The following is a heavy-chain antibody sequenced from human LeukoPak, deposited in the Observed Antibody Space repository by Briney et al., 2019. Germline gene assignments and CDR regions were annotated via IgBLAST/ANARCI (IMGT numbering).Heavy chain of an antibody. J-gene: IGHJ4*02. CDR3: AKDFDYDWACYRYDYFDY. V-gene: IGHV3-23*01. CDR2: ISGSGGST. D-gene: IGHD3-16*02. CDR1: GFTFSSYA. Sequence: PGGSLRLSCAASGFTFSSYAMSWVRQAPGKGLEWVSAISGSGGSTYYADSVKGRFTISRDNSKNTLYLQMNSLRAEDTAVYYCAKDFDYDWACYRYDYFDYWGQGTLVTVSS.